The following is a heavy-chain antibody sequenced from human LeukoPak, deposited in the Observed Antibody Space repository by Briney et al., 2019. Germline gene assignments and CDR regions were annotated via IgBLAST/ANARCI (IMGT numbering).Heavy chain of an antibody. D-gene: IGHD1-26*01. V-gene: IGHV3-33*01. J-gene: IGHJ6*02. CDR2: IWYDGSNK. Sequence: GRSLRLPCAASGFTFSSYGMHWVRQAPGKGLEWVAVIWYDGSNKYYADSVKGRFTIPRDNSKNTLYLQMNSLRAEDTAVYYCARDIGRDYYYGMDVWGQGATVTVSS. CDR1: GFTFSSYG. CDR3: ARDIGRDYYYGMDV.